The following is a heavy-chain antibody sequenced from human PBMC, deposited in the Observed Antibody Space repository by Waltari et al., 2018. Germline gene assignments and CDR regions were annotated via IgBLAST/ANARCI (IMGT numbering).Heavy chain of an antibody. V-gene: IGHV3-53*02. CDR1: GVPVSTTY. Sequence: DVQLVETGGGLIQPGGSLRLSCTVSGVPVSTTYISWVRQAPGKGLEWVSVIYSGGGTYYADSVRGRFTLSRDDSKNTVYLEINTLRVEDTAVYYCARDRIYDGSGLDSWGQGTLVIVSS. CDR3: ARDRIYDGSGLDS. J-gene: IGHJ4*02. D-gene: IGHD3-10*01. CDR2: IYSGGGT.